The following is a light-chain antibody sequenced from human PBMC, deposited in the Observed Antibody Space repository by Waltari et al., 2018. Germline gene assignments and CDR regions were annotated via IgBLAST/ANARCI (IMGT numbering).Light chain of an antibody. J-gene: IGLJ2*01. CDR1: NSGNRG. Sequence: SYVLTQPPSVSVAPGPTARINCGGRNSGNRGVYWYQQKPGQAPLLVIYDESDRPSGIPDRFSGSKSGTTATLTISGVEAGDEAEYYCQVWDGTTDHPYVVFGGGTKLTVL. CDR2: DES. V-gene: IGLV3-21*02. CDR3: QVWDGTTDHPYVV.